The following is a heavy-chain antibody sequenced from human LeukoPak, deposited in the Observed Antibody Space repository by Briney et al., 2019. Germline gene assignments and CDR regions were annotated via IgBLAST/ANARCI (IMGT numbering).Heavy chain of an antibody. V-gene: IGHV3-23*01. CDR1: GFTFSAYA. CDR2: IGSDNKS. CDR3: ARDRNYYVAMDS. Sequence: PGGSLRLSCEASGFTFSAYAMTWVRQAPGKGLEWVSSIGSDNKSHYSESVKGRFAISRDNSKSIVFLQLNSLRAEDTALYYCARDRNYYVAMDSWAQGPTVYFSS. J-gene: IGHJ6*02. D-gene: IGHD3-10*02.